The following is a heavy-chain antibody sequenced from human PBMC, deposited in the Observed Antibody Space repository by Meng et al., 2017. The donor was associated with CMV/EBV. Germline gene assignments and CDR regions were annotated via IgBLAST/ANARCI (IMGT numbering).Heavy chain of an antibody. CDR2: ITPIFGVA. V-gene: IGHV1-69*05. D-gene: IGHD5-24*01. CDR1: GVTISSCT. Sequence: SVKVSCKASGVTISSCTLSWVRQAPGQGLEWMGGITPIFGVAQYAQKFQGRVTITTDESTSTAYMELSSLRSEDTAVYYCARVEMATSIRDHYGMDVWGQGTTVTVSS. CDR3: ARVEMATSIRDHYGMDV. J-gene: IGHJ6*02.